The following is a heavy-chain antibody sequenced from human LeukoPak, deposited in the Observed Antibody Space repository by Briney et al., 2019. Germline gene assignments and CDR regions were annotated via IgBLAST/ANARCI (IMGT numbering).Heavy chain of an antibody. CDR3: ARISSSNWYNERGAFDV. CDR1: GGSISSYY. Sequence: SETLSLTCSVSGGSISSYYWSWVRQPPGKGLEWIGFVYYTGSTNYSPSLKSRVTISVDTSKNQFSLKLRSVTAADTAVYYCARISSSNWYNERGAFDVWGQGTMVTVSS. D-gene: IGHD6-13*01. CDR2: VYYTGST. V-gene: IGHV4-59*01. J-gene: IGHJ3*01.